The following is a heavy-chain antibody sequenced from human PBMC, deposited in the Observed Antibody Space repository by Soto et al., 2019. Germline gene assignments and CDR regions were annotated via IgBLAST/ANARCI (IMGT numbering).Heavy chain of an antibody. CDR1: GFTFSSYA. V-gene: IGHV3-30-3*01. D-gene: IGHD6-19*01. J-gene: IGHJ4*02. CDR3: ARDPLGYSSGWFPPFDY. Sequence: SLRLSCAASGFTFSSYAMHWVRQAPGKGLEWVAVISYDGSNKYYADSVKGRFTISRDNSKNTLYLQMNSLRAEDTAVYYCARDPLGYSSGWFPPFDYWGQGTLVTVSS. CDR2: ISYDGSNK.